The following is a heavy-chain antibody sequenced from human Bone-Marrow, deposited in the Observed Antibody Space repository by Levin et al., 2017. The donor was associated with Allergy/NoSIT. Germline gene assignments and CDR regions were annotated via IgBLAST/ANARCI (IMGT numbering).Heavy chain of an antibody. D-gene: IGHD3-10*01. CDR1: GGSISSSSYY. V-gene: IGHV4-39*01. CDR2: INYSGNT. CDR3: ARSLVGFGELKY. Sequence: SETLSLTCSVSGGSISSSSYYWGWVRQPPGKGLEWIGSINYSGNTYYNPSLKSRVTISVDTSKNQFSLKLSSVTAADTAVYYCARSLVGFGELKYWGQGTLVTVSS. J-gene: IGHJ4*02.